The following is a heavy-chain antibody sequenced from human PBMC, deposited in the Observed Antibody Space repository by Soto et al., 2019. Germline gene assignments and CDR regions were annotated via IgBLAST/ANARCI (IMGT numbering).Heavy chain of an antibody. CDR3: AKDAPDATIVVVPAAIPFDY. D-gene: IGHD2-2*01. CDR2: ISGSGGST. CDR1: GFTFSSYA. J-gene: IGHJ4*02. V-gene: IGHV3-23*01. Sequence: GGSLRLSCAASGFTFSSYAMSWVRQAPGKGLEWVSAISGSGGSTYYADSVKGRFTISRDNSKNTLYLQMNSLRAEDTAVYYCAKDAPDATIVVVPAAIPFDYWGQGTLVTVSS.